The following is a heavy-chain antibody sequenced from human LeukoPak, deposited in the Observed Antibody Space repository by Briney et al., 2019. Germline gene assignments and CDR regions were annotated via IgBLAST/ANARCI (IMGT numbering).Heavy chain of an antibody. CDR2: IYYRGNA. J-gene: IGHJ4*02. Sequence: PSETLSLTCTVSGGSISSSNYYWAWIRQPPGRGLEWIGSIYYRGNAYYNPSLQSRVTISVDTSKNQFSLSLSSVTAADTAVYYCAREEDRSGDWGQGTLVTVTS. CDR3: AREEDRSGD. CDR1: GGSISSSNYY. V-gene: IGHV4-39*07. D-gene: IGHD3-22*01.